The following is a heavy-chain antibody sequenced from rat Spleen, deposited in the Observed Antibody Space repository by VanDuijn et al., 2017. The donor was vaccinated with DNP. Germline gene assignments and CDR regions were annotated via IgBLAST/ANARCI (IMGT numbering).Heavy chain of an antibody. CDR2: VTNAGST. D-gene: IGHD1-7*01. CDR1: GFSITNNFK. Sequence: EVQLQESGPGLVKPSQSLSLTCSVTGFSITNNFKWSWIRKFPGNRLEWMGYVTNAGSTDYNPSLKSRISITLDTSKSQVFLRMDGPQTEDTATYYCARGDYSYWGQGVMVTVSS. J-gene: IGHJ2*01. CDR3: ARGDYSY. V-gene: IGHV3-3*01.